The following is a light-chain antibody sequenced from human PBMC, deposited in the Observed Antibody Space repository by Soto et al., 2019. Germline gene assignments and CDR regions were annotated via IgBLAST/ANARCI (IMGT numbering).Light chain of an antibody. CDR1: QSVRSK. Sequence: EIVMTQSPVTLSLSPGEGASLSCRASQSVRSKLAWYQQIPDQAPRLLIYDASTRATGIPARFSGSASGTEFTLTISRLQSEDFAVYYCQQYYNWPITFGQGTRLEIK. J-gene: IGKJ5*01. CDR3: QQYYNWPIT. CDR2: DAS. V-gene: IGKV3-15*01.